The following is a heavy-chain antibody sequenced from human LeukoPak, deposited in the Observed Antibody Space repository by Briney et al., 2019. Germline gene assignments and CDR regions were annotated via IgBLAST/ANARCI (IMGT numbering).Heavy chain of an antibody. CDR3: TRAPLGYCSGGSCYPYYFDY. D-gene: IGHD2-15*01. CDR2: IKQDGSEK. CDR1: GFTFSSYW. Sequence: GGSLRLSCAASGFTFSSYWMSWVRQAPGKGLEWVANIKQDGSEKYYVDSVKGRFTISRDNAKNSLYLQMNSLKTEDTAVYYCTRAPLGYCSGGSCYPYYFDYWGQGTLVTVSS. V-gene: IGHV3-7*03. J-gene: IGHJ4*02.